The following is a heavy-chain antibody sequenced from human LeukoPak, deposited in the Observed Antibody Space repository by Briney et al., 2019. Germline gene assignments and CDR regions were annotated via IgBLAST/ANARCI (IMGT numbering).Heavy chain of an antibody. Sequence: PSETLFLTCTVSGGSVSGGNYYCSWSRQSPGKGLEWIGYIHYSGSTVYNPSLKSRVTMSIDTSKNQFSLNLSSVTAADTAVYYCARTGSTGGYWGQRTLVTVSS. V-gene: IGHV4-61*01. D-gene: IGHD1-1*01. CDR3: ARTGSTGGY. CDR2: IHYSGST. CDR1: GGSVSGGNYY. J-gene: IGHJ4*02.